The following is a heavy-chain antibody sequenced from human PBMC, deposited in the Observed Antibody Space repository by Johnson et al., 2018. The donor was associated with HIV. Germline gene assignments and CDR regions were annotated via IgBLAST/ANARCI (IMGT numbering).Heavy chain of an antibody. CDR2: ISYDGSNK. Sequence: QVQLVESGGGVVQPGRSLRLSCAASGFTFSSYGMHWVRQAPGKGLEWVAVISYDGSNKYYADSVKGRFTISRDNSKNTLYLQMNSLRAEDTAVYYCARGGHAVVAKPFGAFDIWGQGTMVTVSS. CDR3: ARGGHAVVAKPFGAFDI. J-gene: IGHJ3*02. CDR1: GFTFSSYG. V-gene: IGHV3-30*03. D-gene: IGHD2-21*01.